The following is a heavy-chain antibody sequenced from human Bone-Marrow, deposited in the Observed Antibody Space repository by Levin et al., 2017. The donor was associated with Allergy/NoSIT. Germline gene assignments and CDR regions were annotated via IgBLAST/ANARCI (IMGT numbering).Heavy chain of an antibody. CDR2: IYSTGTT. Sequence: GGSLRLSCAASGFTVSSNYMTWVRQAPGKGLEWVSVIYSTGTTYYADSVKGRFTISRDNSKNTLYLQMNSLRAEDTAVYYCSSAPGFTDYWGQGTLVTVSS. J-gene: IGHJ4*02. CDR3: SSAPGFTDY. V-gene: IGHV3-66*01. CDR1: GFTVSSNY.